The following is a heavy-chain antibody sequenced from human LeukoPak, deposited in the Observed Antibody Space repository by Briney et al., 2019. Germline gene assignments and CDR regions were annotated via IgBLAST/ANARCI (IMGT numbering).Heavy chain of an antibody. CDR3: AMPHSRSWSYFDY. J-gene: IGHJ4*02. Sequence: PGGSLRLSCAASGFTFSSYEMNWVRQAPGKGLEWVSYISSSGSTIYYADSVKGRFTISRDNAKNSLYLQMNSLRAEDTAVYYCAMPHSRSWSYFDYWGQGTLVTVSS. D-gene: IGHD6-13*01. CDR1: GFTFSSYE. V-gene: IGHV3-48*03. CDR2: ISSSGSTI.